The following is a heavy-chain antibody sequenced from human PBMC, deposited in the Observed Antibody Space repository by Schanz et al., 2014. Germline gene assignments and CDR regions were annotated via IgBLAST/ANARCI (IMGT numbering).Heavy chain of an antibody. D-gene: IGHD5-12*01. CDR1: EFSFSSFG. J-gene: IGHJ6*03. Sequence: QLQLVESGGGLVQPRGSLRLSCAASEFSFSSFGMNWVRQAPGKGLEWVALIWYDGSNEYYADSVKGRFTISRDNAKNSLYLQMNSLRAEDTAVYYCARVDSGYDSHLYYYYYYMDVWGKGTTVTVSS. V-gene: IGHV3-33*08. CDR2: IWYDGSNE. CDR3: ARVDSGYDSHLYYYYYYMDV.